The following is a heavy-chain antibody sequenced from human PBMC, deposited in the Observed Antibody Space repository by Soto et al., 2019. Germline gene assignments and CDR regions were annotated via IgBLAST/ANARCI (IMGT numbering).Heavy chain of an antibody. D-gene: IGHD2-15*01. V-gene: IGHV4-59*12. CDR2: IYHSGST. Sequence: NPSETLSLTCTVSGGSISSYYWSWIRQPPGKGLEWIGYIYHSGSTNYNPSLKSRVTISVDTPKNQFSLKLSSVTAADTAVYYCARDLGYCSGGSCYGYFDYWGQGTLVTVSS. CDR3: ARDLGYCSGGSCYGYFDY. J-gene: IGHJ4*02. CDR1: GGSISSYY.